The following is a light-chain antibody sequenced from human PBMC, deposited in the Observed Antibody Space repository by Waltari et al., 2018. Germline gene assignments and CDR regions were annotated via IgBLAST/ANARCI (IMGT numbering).Light chain of an antibody. CDR1: HSVNWY. CDR2: DAS. CDR3: QQRRNWPLT. V-gene: IGKV3-11*01. Sequence: EIVLTQSPATLSLSPGERATLSCRASHSVNWYLAWYQQSPGQAPRLLIYDASNRATGIPARFSGSGSETDFTLTISSLQPEDYAGYYCQQRRNWPLTFGGGTKVEIK. J-gene: IGKJ4*01.